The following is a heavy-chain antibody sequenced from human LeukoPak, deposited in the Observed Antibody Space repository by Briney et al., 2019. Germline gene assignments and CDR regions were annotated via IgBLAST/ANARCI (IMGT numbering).Heavy chain of an antibody. CDR2: ISGSGGTT. V-gene: IGHV3-23*01. J-gene: IGHJ4*02. D-gene: IGHD3-10*01. Sequence: GGSLRLSCAASGFTFSSYAMSWVRQAPGKGLEWVSTISGSGGTTFYADSVRGRFTISRDNSENTLYLQMNSLRAEDTAVYYCAKDLGGSGSPSRPLIDYWGQGTLVTVSS. CDR1: GFTFSSYA. CDR3: AKDLGGSGSPSRPLIDY.